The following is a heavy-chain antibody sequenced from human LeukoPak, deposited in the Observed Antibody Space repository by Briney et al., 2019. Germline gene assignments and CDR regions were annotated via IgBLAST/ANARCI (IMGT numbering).Heavy chain of an antibody. Sequence: GGSLRLSCAASGFIFSNYGMHWVRQAPGKGLEWVSFIRYDGSHKHYADSVKGRFTISRENSKKTLYLQMNSLRPEDTAMYYCAKDLLKEGSYGSGIDWFDPWGQRAQVTVSS. CDR1: GFIFSNYG. CDR2: IRYDGSHK. J-gene: IGHJ5*02. CDR3: AKDLLKEGSYGSGIDWFDP. D-gene: IGHD3-10*01. V-gene: IGHV3-30*02.